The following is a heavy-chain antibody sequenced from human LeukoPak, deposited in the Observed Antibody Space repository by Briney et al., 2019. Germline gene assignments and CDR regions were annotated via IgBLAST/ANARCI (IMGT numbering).Heavy chain of an antibody. J-gene: IGHJ4*02. CDR1: GLTLSSYW. Sequence: GGSLRLSCAASGLTLSSYWMHWVRQAPGKGLVWVSRINSDGSSTRYADSVKGRFTISRDNAKNTLYLQMNSLRAEDTAVYYCATYYYASGSSDWGQGTLVTVSS. V-gene: IGHV3-74*01. CDR3: ATYYYASGSSD. D-gene: IGHD3-10*01. CDR2: INSDGSST.